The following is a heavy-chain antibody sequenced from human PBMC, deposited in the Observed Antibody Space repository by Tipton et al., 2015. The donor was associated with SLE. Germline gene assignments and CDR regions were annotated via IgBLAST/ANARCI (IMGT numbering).Heavy chain of an antibody. Sequence: TLSLTCTVSGGSISSGGYYWSWIRQHPGKGLEWIGYIYYSGSTYYNPSLKSRVTISVDTSKNQFSLKLSSVTAADTAVYYCARHKDFLEWLSSANWFDPWGKGTLVTVSS. CDR3: ARHKDFLEWLSSANWFDP. CDR2: IYYSGST. CDR1: GGSISSGGYY. V-gene: IGHV4-31*03. J-gene: IGHJ5*02. D-gene: IGHD3-3*01.